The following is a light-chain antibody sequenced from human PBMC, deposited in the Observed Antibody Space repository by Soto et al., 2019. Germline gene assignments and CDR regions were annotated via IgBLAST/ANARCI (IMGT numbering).Light chain of an antibody. CDR2: EDH. J-gene: IGLJ3*02. V-gene: IGLV1-51*02. CDR3: GTWDSSLNAGV. CDR1: SSNIGKNY. Sequence: QSVLTQSPSVSAAPGQKVTISCSGGSSNIGKNYVSRYQHLPGTAPKLLIYEDHKRPSGIPDRFSGSKSATSATLGITGLQTGDEADYYCGTWDSSLNAGVFGGGTKLTVL.